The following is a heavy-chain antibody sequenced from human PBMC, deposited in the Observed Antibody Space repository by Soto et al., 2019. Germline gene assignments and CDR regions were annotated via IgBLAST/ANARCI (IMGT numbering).Heavy chain of an antibody. CDR2: ISYSGTT. D-gene: IGHD5-18*01. V-gene: IGHV4-59*01. CDR1: GGSLSSYY. J-gene: IGHJ4*02. CDR3: AREGYNFGPFDY. Sequence: SETLSLTCTVSGGSLSSYYWSWIRRPPGMGLEWIASISYSGTTNYNSSLKSRVTISIDTSKNQFSLKFNSVTAADTAVYYCAREGYNFGPFDYWGQGTQVTVSS.